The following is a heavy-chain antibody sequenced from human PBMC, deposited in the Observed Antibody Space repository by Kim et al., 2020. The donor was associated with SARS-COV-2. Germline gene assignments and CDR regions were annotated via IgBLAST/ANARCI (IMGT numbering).Heavy chain of an antibody. CDR3: AALFHSSYFYGMDV. CDR2: IYHSGRI. J-gene: IGHJ6*02. Sequence: SETLSLTCTVSGFSITSGYYWGWIRQPPGKGLEWIGSIYHSGRIYYNPSLKSRVTISVDTSKNHFSLKLTSVTAADTAVYYCAALFHSSYFYGMDVWGQGTTVTVSS. D-gene: IGHD2-21*01. V-gene: IGHV4-38-2*02. CDR1: GFSITSGYY.